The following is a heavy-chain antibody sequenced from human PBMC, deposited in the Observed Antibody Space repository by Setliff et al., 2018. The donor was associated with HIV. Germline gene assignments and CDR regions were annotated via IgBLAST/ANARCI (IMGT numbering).Heavy chain of an antibody. V-gene: IGHV3-7*01. CDR2: ISNDGGRE. J-gene: IGHJ3*01. CDR3: AREVLRGGDDAFGL. Sequence: GGSLRLSCAASGFTFTNYWMAWIRQAPGRGLEWAAIISNDGGREYYVDSVKGRFTISGDYAKNSVYLQMNSLRVEDSAVYYCAREVLRGGDDAFGLWGRGTVVTVSS. CDR1: GFTFTNYW. D-gene: IGHD3-10*01.